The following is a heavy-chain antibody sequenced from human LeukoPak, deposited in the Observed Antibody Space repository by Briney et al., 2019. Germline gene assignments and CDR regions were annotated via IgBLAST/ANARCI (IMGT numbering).Heavy chain of an antibody. Sequence: GGSLRLSCAASGFTFSSYSMNWVRQAPGKGLEWVSSISSSNSYIYYADSVKGRFTISRDNAKNSLYLQMNSLRAEDTAVYYCARGAAAGGWFDPWGQGTLVTVSS. CDR2: ISSSNSYI. J-gene: IGHJ5*02. V-gene: IGHV3-21*04. CDR1: GFTFSSYS. CDR3: ARGAAAGGWFDP. D-gene: IGHD6-13*01.